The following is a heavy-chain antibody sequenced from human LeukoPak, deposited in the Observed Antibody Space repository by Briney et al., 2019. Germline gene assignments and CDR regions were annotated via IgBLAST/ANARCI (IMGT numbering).Heavy chain of an antibody. D-gene: IGHD1-26*01. CDR1: GFTFSSFA. CDR2: ISYVARDT. V-gene: IGHV3-30*04. Sequence: GGSLRLSCAASGFTFSSFAMHWVRQAPGKGLEWVAFISYVARDTYYGDSVKGRFTISRDNAKNSLYLQMNSLRAEDTAVYYCARVRAASGSYSLSYMDVWGKGTTVTISS. J-gene: IGHJ6*03. CDR3: ARVRAASGSYSLSYMDV.